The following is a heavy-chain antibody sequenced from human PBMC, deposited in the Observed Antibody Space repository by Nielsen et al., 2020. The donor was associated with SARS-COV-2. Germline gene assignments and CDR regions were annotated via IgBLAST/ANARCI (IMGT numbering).Heavy chain of an antibody. J-gene: IGHJ4*02. CDR1: GFIFSSYA. V-gene: IGHV3-23*01. D-gene: IGHD4-17*01. CDR3: AKDGARGDYGYFDY. Sequence: GESLKISCAASGFIFSSYAMSWVRQAPGKGLEWVSTISGSGGGTYYADSVKGRFSISRDNSKNTLYLQMNSLRAEDTAVYYCAKDGARGDYGYFDYWGQGTLVTVSS. CDR2: ISGSGGGT.